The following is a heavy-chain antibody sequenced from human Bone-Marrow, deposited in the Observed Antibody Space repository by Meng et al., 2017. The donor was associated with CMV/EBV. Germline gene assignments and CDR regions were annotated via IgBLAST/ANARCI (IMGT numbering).Heavy chain of an antibody. CDR3: ARGGQQLVLGHFDY. CDR1: GYTFTSYG. D-gene: IGHD6-13*01. V-gene: IGHV1-18*01. Sequence: QGQLVQSGPEVKKPGASVKVSCKASGYTFTSYGISWVQQAPGQGLHWMAWINAYNGNTNYAQKFQGRVTMTTDTSTSTAYMELRSLRSDDTAVYYCARGGQQLVLGHFDYWGQGTLVTVSS. J-gene: IGHJ4*02. CDR2: INAYNGNT.